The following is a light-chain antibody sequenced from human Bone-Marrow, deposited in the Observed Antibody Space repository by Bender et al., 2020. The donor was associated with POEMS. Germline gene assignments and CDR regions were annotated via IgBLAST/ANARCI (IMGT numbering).Light chain of an antibody. V-gene: IGLV2-14*03. Sequence: QSALTQPASVSGSPGQSITISCTGTSSDVGGYNYVSWYQHYPGKAPKLMIYDVSNRPSGVSDRFSGSKSGNTASLTISGLQAEDEADYYCSSYTRSNTLIFGGGTKLTVL. CDR1: SSDVGGYNY. CDR3: SSYTRSNTLI. CDR2: DVS. J-gene: IGLJ2*01.